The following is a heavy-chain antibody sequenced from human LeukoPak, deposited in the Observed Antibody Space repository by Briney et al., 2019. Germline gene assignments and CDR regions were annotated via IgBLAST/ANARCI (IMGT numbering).Heavy chain of an antibody. CDR2: INPNSDDT. Sequence: ASVRVSCKASGYTFTVYYLHWVRQPRGQALEGMGGINPNSDDTNYAQKSQGRVTMTRDTSISTAYMELSRLRSDDTAVYYCASGDQHHKLPYWGQGTLVAVSS. J-gene: IGHJ4*02. CDR1: GYTFTVYY. D-gene: IGHD2-15*01. CDR3: ASGDQHHKLPY. V-gene: IGHV1-2*02.